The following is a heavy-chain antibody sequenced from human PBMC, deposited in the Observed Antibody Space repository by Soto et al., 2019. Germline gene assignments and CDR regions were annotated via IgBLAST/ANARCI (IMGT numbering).Heavy chain of an antibody. D-gene: IGHD3-16*02. Sequence: GGSLRLSCAASGFTFSTYSMNWVRQAPGKGLEWVSYISSSSSTIYYADSVKGRFTISRDNAKNSLYLQMNSLRDEDSAVYYCARSAYEYVWGTYRSPYYFDFWGQGTLVTVSS. CDR2: ISSSSSTI. CDR3: ARSAYEYVWGTYRSPYYFDF. CDR1: GFTFSTYS. J-gene: IGHJ4*02. V-gene: IGHV3-48*02.